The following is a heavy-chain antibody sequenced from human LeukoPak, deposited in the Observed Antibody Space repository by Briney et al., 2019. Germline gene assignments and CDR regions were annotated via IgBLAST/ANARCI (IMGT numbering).Heavy chain of an antibody. Sequence: PGGSLRLSCAASGFTFSSYAMSWVRQAPGKGLEWVSAISGSGGSTYYADSVKGRFTISRDNSKNTLYLQMNSLRAEDTAVYYCAKEGDHWDSGSQTSIDYWGQGTLVTVSS. D-gene: IGHD1-26*01. V-gene: IGHV3-23*01. CDR1: GFTFSSYA. CDR2: ISGSGGST. J-gene: IGHJ4*02. CDR3: AKEGDHWDSGSQTSIDY.